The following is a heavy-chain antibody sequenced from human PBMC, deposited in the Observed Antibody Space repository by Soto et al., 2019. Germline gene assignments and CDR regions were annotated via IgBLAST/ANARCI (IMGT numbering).Heavy chain of an antibody. Sequence: GGSLRLSCAASGFTFSNCWMHWIRQAPGKGLVWVSRISRDERTTTYADSVKGRFTISRDNAKNTVFLEMKSLRAEDTAVYYCARGGASHAHPPDHWGQGTLVTDSS. CDR1: GFTFSNCW. V-gene: IGHV3-74*03. CDR3: ARGGASHAHPPDH. D-gene: IGHD2-8*01. CDR2: ISRDERTT. J-gene: IGHJ4*02.